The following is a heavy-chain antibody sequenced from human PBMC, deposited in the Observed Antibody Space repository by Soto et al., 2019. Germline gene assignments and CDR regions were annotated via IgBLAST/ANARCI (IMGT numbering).Heavy chain of an antibody. D-gene: IGHD6-19*01. V-gene: IGHV1-18*01. CDR1: GYTFISYG. CDR3: ARDRYSSGWHFDY. CDR2: ISPYNSNT. J-gene: IGHJ4*02. Sequence: QVQLVQSGGEVKKPGASVKVSCKASGYTFISYGISWVRQATGQGLAWMGWISPYNSNTNYAQKVQGRVTMTTDTSTGTAYMELRSLRSDDTAVYYCARDRYSSGWHFDYWGQGTLVTVSS.